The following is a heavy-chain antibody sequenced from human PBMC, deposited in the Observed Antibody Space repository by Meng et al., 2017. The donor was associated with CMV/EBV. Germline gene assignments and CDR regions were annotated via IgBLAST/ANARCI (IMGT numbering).Heavy chain of an antibody. J-gene: IGHJ4*02. CDR3: ARHGDTAMVVGIDY. D-gene: IGHD5-18*01. Sequence: QGQLKVSGPGLVKPSGTLSLTCTVSGGSISSYYWSWIRQPAGKGLEWIGRIYTSGSTNYSPSLKSRVTMSVDTSKNQFSLKLSSVTAADTAVYYCARHGDTAMVVGIDYWGQGTLVTVSS. V-gene: IGHV4-4*07. CDR1: GGSISSYY. CDR2: IYTSGST.